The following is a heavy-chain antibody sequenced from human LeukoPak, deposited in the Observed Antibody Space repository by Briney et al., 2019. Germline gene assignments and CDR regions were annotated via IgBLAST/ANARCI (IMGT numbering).Heavy chain of an antibody. V-gene: IGHV3-23*01. Sequence: GGSLRLSCAASGLTFTNFAMSWVRQAPGKGPEWLSAISSSGDTYYADSVRGRFTISRDNSKKTLYLQMNRLRAEDTAVYYCAKDAVGGTAYYFDFWGQGTLVSVSS. J-gene: IGHJ4*02. D-gene: IGHD1-26*01. CDR3: AKDAVGGTAYYFDF. CDR2: ISSSGDT. CDR1: GLTFTNFA.